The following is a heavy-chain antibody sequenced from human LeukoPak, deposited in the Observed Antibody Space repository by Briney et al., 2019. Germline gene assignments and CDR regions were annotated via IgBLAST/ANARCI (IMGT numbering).Heavy chain of an antibody. D-gene: IGHD5-12*01. Sequence: SVKVSCKASGYTFTSYGISWVRQAPGQGLEWMGGIIPIFGTANYAQKFQGRVMITADESTSTAYMELSSLRSEDTAVYYCAISGIVATIYFDYWGQGTLVTVSS. CDR1: GYTFTSYG. CDR2: IIPIFGTA. J-gene: IGHJ4*02. CDR3: AISGIVATIYFDY. V-gene: IGHV1-69*13.